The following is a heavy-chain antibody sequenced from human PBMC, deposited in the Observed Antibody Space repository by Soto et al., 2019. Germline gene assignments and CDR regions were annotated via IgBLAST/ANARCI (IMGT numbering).Heavy chain of an antibody. CDR3: AKVNSYSSGYYYNPYFDY. V-gene: IGHV3-23*01. CDR2: ISGSGGST. Sequence: GGSLRLSCAASGFTFSSYAMSWVRQAPGKGLEWVSAISGSGGSTYYADSVKGRFTISRDNSKNTLYLQMNSLRAEDTAVYYCAKVNSYSSGYYYNPYFDYWGQGTLVTAS. D-gene: IGHD3-22*01. CDR1: GFTFSSYA. J-gene: IGHJ4*02.